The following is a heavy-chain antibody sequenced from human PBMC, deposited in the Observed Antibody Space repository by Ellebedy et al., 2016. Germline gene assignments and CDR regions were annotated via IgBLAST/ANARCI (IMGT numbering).Heavy chain of an antibody. CDR1: GFTFSSYG. Sequence: GGSLRLSCAASGFTFSSYGMHWVRQAPGKGLDWVAVISYDGSNKFYADSVRGRFTISRDNSKNTLYLHMNSLRAEDTAVYYCTKDQYRYSGSYDYWGQGALVTVSS. CDR3: TKDQYRYSGSYDY. V-gene: IGHV3-30*18. J-gene: IGHJ4*02. CDR2: ISYDGSNK. D-gene: IGHD1-26*01.